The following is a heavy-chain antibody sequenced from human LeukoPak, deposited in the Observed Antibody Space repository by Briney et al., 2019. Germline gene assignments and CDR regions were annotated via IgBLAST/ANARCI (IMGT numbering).Heavy chain of an antibody. V-gene: IGHV3-23*01. CDR2: ISGSGGST. Sequence: GGSLRLSCAASGFTFSSYAMSWVRQAPGKGLEWVSAISGSGGSTYYADSVKGRFTISRDNSKNTLYLQMNSLRAEDTAVYYCAKAYDSSGYYYDYFDYRGRGTLVTVSS. CDR3: AKAYDSSGYYYDYFDY. D-gene: IGHD3-22*01. J-gene: IGHJ4*02. CDR1: GFTFSSYA.